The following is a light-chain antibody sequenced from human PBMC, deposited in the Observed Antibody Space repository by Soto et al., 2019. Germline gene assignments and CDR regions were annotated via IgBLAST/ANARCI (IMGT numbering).Light chain of an antibody. Sequence: QSVLTQPPSVSGAPGQRVTISCTGSSSNIGAGYDVHWYQQFPGTAPKLLIYGDINRPSGVPDRFSGSRSGSSASLAITGLLPEDEADYYCQSHDSSLNGYVFGRGTQLTVL. CDR2: GDI. CDR3: QSHDSSLNGYV. CDR1: SSNIGAGYD. V-gene: IGLV1-40*01. J-gene: IGLJ7*01.